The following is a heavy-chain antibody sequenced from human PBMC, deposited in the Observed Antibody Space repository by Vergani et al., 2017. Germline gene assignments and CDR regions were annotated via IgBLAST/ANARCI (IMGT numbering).Heavy chain of an antibody. Sequence: EVQLVESGGDLVQPGGSLRLSCTASGFTFSPYAMSWVRQAPGKGLEWVSGISARGAPTYYADSVKGRVTISKDNSKNTLYLQMNRLRVEDTAVYYCVSAYGRYDWFDYGAQRTLVTVS. J-gene: IGHJ4*01. CDR2: ISARGAPT. D-gene: IGHD1-20*01. V-gene: IGHV3-23*04. CDR1: GFTFSPYA. CDR3: VSAYGRYDWFDY.